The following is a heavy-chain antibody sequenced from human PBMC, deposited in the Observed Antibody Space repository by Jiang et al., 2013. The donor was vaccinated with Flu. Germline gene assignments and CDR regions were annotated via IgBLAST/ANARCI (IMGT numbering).Heavy chain of an antibody. CDR1: GFTFSSYE. D-gene: IGHD5-18*01. CDR2: ISSSGSTI. V-gene: IGHV3-48*03. Sequence: VQLLESGGGLVQPGGSLRLSCAASGFTFSSYEMNWVRQAPGKGLEWVSYISSSGSTIYYADSVKGRFTISRDNAKNSLYLQMNSLRAEDTAVYYCARDRSRGYSYGYGMDVWGQRDHGHRLL. CDR3: ARDRSRGYSYGYGMDV. J-gene: IGHJ6*01.